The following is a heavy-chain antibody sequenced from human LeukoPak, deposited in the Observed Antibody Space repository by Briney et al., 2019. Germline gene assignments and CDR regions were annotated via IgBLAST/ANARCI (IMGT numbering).Heavy chain of an antibody. CDR3: ARTIKLGISAFDI. CDR2: IYYSGST. D-gene: IGHD7-27*01. Sequence: SETLSLTCTVSGYYITRGYYWGWIRQPPGKGLEWIGSIYYSGSTYYNPSLKSRVTISVDTSKNQFSLKLSSVTAADTAVYYCARTIKLGISAFDIWGQGTMVTVSS. J-gene: IGHJ3*02. V-gene: IGHV4-38-2*02. CDR1: GYYITRGYY.